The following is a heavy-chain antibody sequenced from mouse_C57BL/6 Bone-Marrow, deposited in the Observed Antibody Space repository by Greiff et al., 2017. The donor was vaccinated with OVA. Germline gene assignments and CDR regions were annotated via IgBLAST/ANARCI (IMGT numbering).Heavy chain of an antibody. CDR1: GYTFTDYE. V-gene: IGHV1-15*01. D-gene: IGHD1-1*01. CDR3: TGPYGSSYGWYFDY. Sequence: QVQLQQSGAELVRPGASVTLSCKASGYTFTDYEMHWVKQTPVHGLEWIGAIDPETGGTAYNQKFKGKAILTADKSSSTAYMELRSLTSVDSAVYYCTGPYGSSYGWYFDYWGQGTTLTVSS. J-gene: IGHJ2*01. CDR2: IDPETGGT.